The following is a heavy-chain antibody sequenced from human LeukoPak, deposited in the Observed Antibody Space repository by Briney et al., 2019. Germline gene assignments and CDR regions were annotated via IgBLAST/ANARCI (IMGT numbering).Heavy chain of an antibody. J-gene: IGHJ4*02. CDR1: GGSISSYY. D-gene: IGHD6-6*01. CDR2: IYYSGST. Sequence: SETLSLTCTVSGGSISSYYWSWIRQPPGKGLEWIGYIYYSGSTNYNPSLKGRVTISVDTSKNQFSLKLSSVTAADTAVYYCARDSGLSSSPRFDYWGQGTLVTVSS. CDR3: ARDSGLSSSPRFDY. V-gene: IGHV4-59*01.